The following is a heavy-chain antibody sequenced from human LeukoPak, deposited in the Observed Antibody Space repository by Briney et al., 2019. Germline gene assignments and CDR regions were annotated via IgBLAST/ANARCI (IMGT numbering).Heavy chain of an antibody. D-gene: IGHD3-10*01. Sequence: PGGSLRLSCAASGFTFSSYSMNWVRQAPGKGLEWVSSISSSSSYIYYADSVKGRFTISRDNAKNSLYLQMNSLRAEDTAVYYCARAHHDGSGSYYKTYYYYYYMDVWGKGTTVTVSS. CDR2: ISSSSSYI. CDR1: GFTFSSYS. V-gene: IGHV3-21*01. CDR3: ARAHHDGSGSYYKTYYYYYYMDV. J-gene: IGHJ6*03.